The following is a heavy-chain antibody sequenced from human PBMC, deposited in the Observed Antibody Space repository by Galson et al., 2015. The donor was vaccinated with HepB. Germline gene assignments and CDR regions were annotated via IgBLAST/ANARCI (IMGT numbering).Heavy chain of an antibody. CDR2: IVVGSGNT. D-gene: IGHD2-15*01. Sequence: SCKASGFTFTSSAVQWARQARGQRLEWIGWIVVGSGNTNYAQKFQERVTITRDMSTSTAYMELSSLRSEDTAVYYCAADRLQDAFDIWGQGTMVTVSS. V-gene: IGHV1-58*01. CDR3: AADRLQDAFDI. CDR1: GFTFTSSA. J-gene: IGHJ3*02.